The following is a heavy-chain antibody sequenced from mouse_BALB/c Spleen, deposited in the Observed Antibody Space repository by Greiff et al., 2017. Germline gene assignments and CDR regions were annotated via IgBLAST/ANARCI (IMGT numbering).Heavy chain of an antibody. J-gene: IGHJ4*01. D-gene: IGHD1-1*01. CDR2: IDPENGNT. CDR1: GFNIKDYY. Sequence: EVQLQESGAELVRPGALVKLSCKASGFNIKDYYMHWVKQRPEQGLERIGWIDPENGNTIYDPKFQGKASITADTSSNTAYLQLSSLTSEDTAVYYCARYYGSSYYAMDYWGQGTSVTVSS. CDR3: ARYYGSSYYAMDY. V-gene: IGHV14-1*02.